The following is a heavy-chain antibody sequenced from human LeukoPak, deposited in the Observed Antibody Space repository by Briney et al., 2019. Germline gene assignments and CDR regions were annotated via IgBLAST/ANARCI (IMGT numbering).Heavy chain of an antibody. CDR3: ARSAGIQLWSYGY. J-gene: IGHJ4*02. V-gene: IGHV4-30-2*02. D-gene: IGHD5-18*01. CDR2: IYHSGST. CDR1: GGSISSGGYS. Sequence: SQTLSLTCAVSGGSISSGGYSWSWIRQPPGKGLEWIGYIYHSGSTYYNPSLKSRVTISVDRSKNQFSLKLSSVTAADTAVYYCARSAGIQLWSYGYWGQGTLVTVSS.